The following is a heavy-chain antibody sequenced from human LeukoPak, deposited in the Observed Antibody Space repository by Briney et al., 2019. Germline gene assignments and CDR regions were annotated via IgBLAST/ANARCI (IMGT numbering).Heavy chain of an antibody. D-gene: IGHD6-19*01. V-gene: IGHV3-23*01. CDR2: ISGSGGST. CDR3: AKDDIAVAGAFDY. J-gene: IGHJ4*02. CDR1: GFTSSSYA. Sequence: PGGSLRLSCAASGFTSSSYAMSWVRQAPGKGLEWVSAISGSGGSTYYADSVKGRFTISRDNSKNTLYLQMNSLRAGDTAVYYCAKDDIAVAGAFDYWGQGTLVTVSS.